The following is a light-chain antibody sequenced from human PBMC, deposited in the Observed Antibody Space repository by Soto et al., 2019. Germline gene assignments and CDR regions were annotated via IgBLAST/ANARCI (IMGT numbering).Light chain of an antibody. J-gene: IGLJ2*01. Sequence: QSVLTQPPSASGTPGQTVTISCSGSSSNVGSNFVYWYQQVPGTAPKLLIYSNNQRPSGVPDRFSGSKSGSSASLAISGLQSEDEADYYCAAWHDSLNGVLFGGGTKLTVL. CDR2: SNN. V-gene: IGLV1-44*01. CDR3: AAWHDSLNGVL. CDR1: SSNVGSNF.